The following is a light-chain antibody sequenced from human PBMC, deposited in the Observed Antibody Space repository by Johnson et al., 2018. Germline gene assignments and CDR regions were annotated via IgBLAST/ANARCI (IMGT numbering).Light chain of an antibody. CDR3: GTWDSSLSAGNV. CDR2: ENN. J-gene: IGLJ1*01. V-gene: IGLV1-51*02. Sequence: QSVLTQPPSVSAAPGQKVTISCSGSSSNIGNNYVSWYQQLPGTAPKLLIYENNKRPSGIPDRFSGSKSGTSATLGITGLQTGEEAEYYCGTWDSSLSAGNVFGTGTKVPVL. CDR1: SSNIGNNY.